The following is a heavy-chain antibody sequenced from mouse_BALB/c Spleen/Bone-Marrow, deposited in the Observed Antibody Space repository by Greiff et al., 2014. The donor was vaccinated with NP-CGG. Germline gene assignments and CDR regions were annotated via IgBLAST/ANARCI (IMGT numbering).Heavy chain of an antibody. V-gene: IGHV1S29*02. CDR2: IYPYNGGT. J-gene: IGHJ4*01. D-gene: IGHD2-12*01. Sequence: VQLKESGPGLVKPGASVKISCKASGYTFTDYNMHWVKQSHGKSLEWIGYIYPYNGGTGYNQKFKSKATLTVDNSSSTAYMELRSLTSEDSAVYYCAITTLYAMDYWGQGTSVTVSS. CDR3: AITTLYAMDY. CDR1: GYTFTDYN.